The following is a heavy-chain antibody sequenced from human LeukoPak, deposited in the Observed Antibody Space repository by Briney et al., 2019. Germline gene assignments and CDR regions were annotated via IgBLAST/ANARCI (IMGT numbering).Heavy chain of an antibody. CDR3: ARGAPGTTGTTDFDY. Sequence: SETLSLTCAVYGGSFSGYYWSWIRQPPGKGLEWIGEINHSGSTNYNPSLKSRVTISVDTSKNQFPLKLSSVTAADTAVYYCARGAPGTTGTTDFDYWGQGTLVTVSS. CDR1: GGSFSGYY. J-gene: IGHJ4*02. D-gene: IGHD1-1*01. CDR2: INHSGST. V-gene: IGHV4-34*01.